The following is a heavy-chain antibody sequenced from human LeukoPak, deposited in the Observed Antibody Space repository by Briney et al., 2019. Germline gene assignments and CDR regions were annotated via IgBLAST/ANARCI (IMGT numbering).Heavy chain of an antibody. CDR1: GFTFDDYA. V-gene: IGHV3-9*01. J-gene: IGHJ4*02. CDR3: GRGGSTGSWFNY. Sequence: GGSLRLSCAASGFTFDDYAMHWVRQAPGKGLEWVSGISWNSGSIGYADSVKGRFTISRDNAKNSLYLQMNSLTAEDTAVYYCGRGGSTGSWFNYWGQGTLVTVSS. CDR2: ISWNSGSI. D-gene: IGHD6-13*01.